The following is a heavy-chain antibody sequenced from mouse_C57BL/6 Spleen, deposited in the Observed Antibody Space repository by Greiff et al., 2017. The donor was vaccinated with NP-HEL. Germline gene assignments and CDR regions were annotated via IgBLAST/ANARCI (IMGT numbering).Heavy chain of an antibody. CDR3: ARGEGYSWYFDV. V-gene: IGHV1-81*01. Sequence: VKVVESGAELARPGASVKLSCKASGYTFTSYGISWVKQRTGQGLEWIGEIYPRSGNTYYNEKFKGKATLTADKSSSTAYMELRSLTSEDSAVYFCARGEGYSWYFDVWGTGTTVTVSS. J-gene: IGHJ1*03. CDR2: IYPRSGNT. CDR1: GYTFTSYG. D-gene: IGHD2-3*01.